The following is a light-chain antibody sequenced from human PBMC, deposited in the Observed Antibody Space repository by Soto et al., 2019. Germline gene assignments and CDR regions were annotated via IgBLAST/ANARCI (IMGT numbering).Light chain of an antibody. V-gene: IGKV1-9*01. J-gene: IGKJ4*01. Sequence: DIQLTQSPSFLSASVGDRVTITCRTSQDIRSYLAWYQQKPGKAPQLLISAASTLQSGVPSRFSGSGSGTEFTLTISSLQPEDFATYYCQQLKSYPLSIGGGTKVEI. CDR3: QQLKSYPLS. CDR2: AAS. CDR1: QDIRSY.